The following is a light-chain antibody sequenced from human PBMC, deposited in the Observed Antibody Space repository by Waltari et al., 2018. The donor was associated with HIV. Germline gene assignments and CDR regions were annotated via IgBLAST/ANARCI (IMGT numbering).Light chain of an antibody. CDR2: LGS. CDR1: QSLLHSNGSNY. J-gene: IGKJ2*01. V-gene: IGKV2-28*01. CDR3: MRALQTYT. Sequence: DIVMTQSPLSLPVTPGEPASIPCRSSQSLLHSNGSNYLDWYLQKQGQSLQLLIYLGSNRASGVPDRFSGSGSGTDFTLKISRVEAEDVGVYYCMRALQTYTLGQGTKLEIK.